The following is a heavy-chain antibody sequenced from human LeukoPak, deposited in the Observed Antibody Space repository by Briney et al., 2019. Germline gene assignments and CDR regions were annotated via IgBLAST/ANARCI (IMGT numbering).Heavy chain of an antibody. CDR1: GGSFNTYY. D-gene: IGHD3-22*01. Sequence: SETLSLTCTVSGGSFNTYYWSWIRQPPGKGLEWIGRIYTSGSTNYNPSLKSRVTISGDTSKNQFSLRLSSVTAADTAVYYCARASYSYDINGWVPFDYWGQGTLVTVSS. J-gene: IGHJ4*02. CDR2: IYTSGST. V-gene: IGHV4-4*08. CDR3: ARASYSYDINGWVPFDY.